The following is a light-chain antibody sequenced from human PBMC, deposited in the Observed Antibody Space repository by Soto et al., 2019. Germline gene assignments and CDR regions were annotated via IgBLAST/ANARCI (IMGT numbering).Light chain of an antibody. J-gene: IGKJ5*01. CDR1: QSVRSN. V-gene: IGKV3-15*01. CDR2: GAS. Sequence: EIVMTQSPATLSASPGERATLSCRASQSVRSNLAWYQQKPGQAPRLLIYGASTRATGIPARFSGSGSGTEFTLTISSLQSEDFAVYICQQYEKWPPITFGQGTRLEIK. CDR3: QQYEKWPPIT.